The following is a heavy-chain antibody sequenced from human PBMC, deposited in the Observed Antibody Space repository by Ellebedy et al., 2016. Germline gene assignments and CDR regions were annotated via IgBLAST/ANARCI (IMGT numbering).Heavy chain of an antibody. CDR2: INGHDLTQ. CDR1: GFEFASYV. Sequence: GGSLRLXXVASGFEFASYVMAWVRQRPGEGLEFIAAINGHDLTQYYAGPVRGRFTVSRDNSRNTVSLQMAGLRVDDTAKYYCVKGSAGLHLHALDSWGQGTQVTVSS. D-gene: IGHD3-10*01. V-gene: IGHV3-23*01. CDR3: VKGSAGLHLHALDS. J-gene: IGHJ4*02.